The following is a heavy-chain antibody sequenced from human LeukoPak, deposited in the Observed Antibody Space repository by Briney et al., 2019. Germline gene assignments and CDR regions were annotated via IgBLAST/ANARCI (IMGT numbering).Heavy chain of an antibody. V-gene: IGHV1-69*13. CDR3: ASGDNSSGSYVNPPFDS. D-gene: IGHD3-22*01. CDR2: IIPILGTA. CDR1: VRTFSSYV. J-gene: IGHJ4*02. Sequence: ASVNVSCKPSVRTFSSYVINWVRQAPGQGLEWMGGIIPILGTANYAQTFQGRVTITADESTSTAYMELSSLRSEDTAVFYCASGDNSSGSYVNPPFDSWGQGTPVTVSS.